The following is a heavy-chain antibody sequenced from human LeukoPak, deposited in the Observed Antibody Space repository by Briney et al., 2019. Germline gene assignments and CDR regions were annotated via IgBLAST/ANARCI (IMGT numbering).Heavy chain of an antibody. CDR3: AKRRGVTMVRGVESGLRYFDY. J-gene: IGHJ4*02. D-gene: IGHD3-10*01. Sequence: GGSLRLSCAASGFTFSSYGMHWVRQAPGKGLEWVAFIRSDGSSNYYADSVKGRFTISRDNSKNTLYLQMNSLRVEDTAVYYCAKRRGVTMVRGVESGLRYFDYWGQGTLVTVSS. V-gene: IGHV3-30*02. CDR2: IRSDGSSN. CDR1: GFTFSSYG.